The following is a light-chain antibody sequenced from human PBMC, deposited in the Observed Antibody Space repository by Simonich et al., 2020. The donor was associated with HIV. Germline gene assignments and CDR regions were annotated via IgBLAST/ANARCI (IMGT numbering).Light chain of an antibody. CDR3: QQSYSTPIT. CDR2: AAS. Sequence: DILMTQSPSSVSASVGNRVTITCRASQGISTWLAWYQQKPGKAPKILIYAASSLQMGVPSRFSGSGSGTDFTLTISSLQTEDFATYYCQQSYSTPITFGQGTRLEIK. J-gene: IGKJ5*01. CDR1: QGISTW. V-gene: IGKV1-12*01.